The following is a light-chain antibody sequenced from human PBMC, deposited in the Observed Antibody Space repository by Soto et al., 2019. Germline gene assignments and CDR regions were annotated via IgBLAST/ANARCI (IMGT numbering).Light chain of an antibody. CDR3: QQYNSGRFT. V-gene: IGKV1-5*03. CDR1: QSISSW. CDR2: KAS. J-gene: IGKJ3*01. Sequence: DIQMTQSPSTLSASVGDRVTITCRASQSISSWLAWYQQKPGKAPKLLIYKASSLESGVPSRFSGSGSGTVFTLTIRSLQPDDFATYYCQQYNSGRFTFGPGTKVDIK.